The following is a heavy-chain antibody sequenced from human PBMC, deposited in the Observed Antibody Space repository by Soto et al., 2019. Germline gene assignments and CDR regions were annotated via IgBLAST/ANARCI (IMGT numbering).Heavy chain of an antibody. Sequence: QVQLVQSGAEVKKPGSSVKVSCKASGGTFSSYAISWVRQAPGQGLEWMGGIIPICGTANYAQKFQGRVTITADKSTSTAYMELSSLRSEDTAVYYCARMYYDILTGYYKAWFDPWGQGTLVTVSS. J-gene: IGHJ5*02. CDR3: ARMYYDILTGYYKAWFDP. V-gene: IGHV1-69*06. CDR2: IIPICGTA. CDR1: GGTFSSYA. D-gene: IGHD3-9*01.